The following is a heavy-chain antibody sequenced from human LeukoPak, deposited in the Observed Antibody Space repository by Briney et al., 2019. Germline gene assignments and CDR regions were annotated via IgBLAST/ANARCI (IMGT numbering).Heavy chain of an antibody. CDR3: ARDYYDSSGYSHYDY. CDR1: GDSVSNNSAV. D-gene: IGHD3-22*01. J-gene: IGHJ4*02. V-gene: IGHV6-1*01. Sequence: SQTLSLTCAISGDSVSNNSAVWNWIRQSPSRGLEWLGRTYYRSKWYNDYGASVKSRITVNPDTSKNQFSLQLNSVTPEDTAVYYCARDYYDSSGYSHYDYWGQGTLVTVSS. CDR2: TYYRSKWYN.